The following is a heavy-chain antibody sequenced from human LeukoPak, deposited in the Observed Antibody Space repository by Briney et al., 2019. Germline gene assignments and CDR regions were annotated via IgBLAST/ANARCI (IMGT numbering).Heavy chain of an antibody. Sequence: SETLSLTCTVSGGSIRSNYWSWIRQPPGKGLEWIGYIYYSGSTNYNPSLKSRVTISVDTSKNQFSLKLSSVTAADTAVYYCARVNTYYYGSGSYRYFDYWGQGTLVTVSS. D-gene: IGHD3-10*01. V-gene: IGHV4-59*01. CDR2: IYYSGST. J-gene: IGHJ4*02. CDR3: ARVNTYYYGSGSYRYFDY. CDR1: GGSIRSNY.